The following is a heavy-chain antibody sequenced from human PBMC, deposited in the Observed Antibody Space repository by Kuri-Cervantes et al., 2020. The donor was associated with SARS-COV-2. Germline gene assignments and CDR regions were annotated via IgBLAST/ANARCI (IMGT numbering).Heavy chain of an antibody. CDR3: ARAYLPIRFLEWLTYDY. Sequence: SVKVSCKASGGTFSNYAISWVRQAPGQGLEWMGGIIPIFGTANYAQKFQGRVTITADKSTSTAYMELSSLRSEDTAVYYCARAYLPIRFLEWLTYDYWGQGTLVTVSS. V-gene: IGHV1-69*06. D-gene: IGHD3-3*01. J-gene: IGHJ4*02. CDR1: GGTFSNYA. CDR2: IIPIFGTA.